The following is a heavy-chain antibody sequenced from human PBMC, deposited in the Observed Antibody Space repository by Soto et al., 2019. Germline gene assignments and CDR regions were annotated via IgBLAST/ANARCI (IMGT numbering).Heavy chain of an antibody. CDR3: AAGYYDDGGNSEYGMDV. CDR1: GFTFTSSA. Sequence: QMQLVQSGPEVKKPGTSVKVSCKASGFTFTSSAMQWVRQARGQRLERIGWIVVGSGNTNYAQKFQERVTITRDMSTSTAYMELSSLRSEDTAVYYCAAGYYDDGGNSEYGMDVWGQGTTVTVSS. CDR2: IVVGSGNT. V-gene: IGHV1-58*02. J-gene: IGHJ6*02. D-gene: IGHD3-16*01.